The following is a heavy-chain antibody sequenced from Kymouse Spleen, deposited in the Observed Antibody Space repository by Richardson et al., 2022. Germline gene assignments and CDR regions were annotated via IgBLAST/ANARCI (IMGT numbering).Heavy chain of an antibody. CDR1: GFTFSNAW. CDR3: TPLVDIVATNY. J-gene: IGHJ4*02. CDR2: IKSKTDGGTT. Sequence: EVQLVESGGGLVKPGGSLRLSCAASGFTFSNAWMSWVRQAPGKGLEWVGRIKSKTDGGTTDYAAPVKGRFTISRDDSKNTLYLQMNSLKTEDTAVYYCTPLVDIVATNYWGQGTLVTVSS. V-gene: IGHV3-15*01. D-gene: IGHD5-12*01.